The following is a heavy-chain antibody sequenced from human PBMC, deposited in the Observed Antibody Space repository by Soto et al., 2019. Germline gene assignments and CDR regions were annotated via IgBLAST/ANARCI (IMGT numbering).Heavy chain of an antibody. CDR3: ARDRGGSSGHECYFDY. CDR1: GFTLSSYA. D-gene: IGHD6-19*01. J-gene: IGHJ4*02. Sequence: QVQLVECGGGVVQPGKSLRHSCAASGFTLSSYAMHWVRQAPGKGLEWVAVISYDGSNKYYADSVKGRFTISRDNSKNTLYLQMNSLRAEDTAVYYCARDRGGSSGHECYFDYWGQGTLVTVSS. CDR2: ISYDGSNK. V-gene: IGHV3-30-3*01.